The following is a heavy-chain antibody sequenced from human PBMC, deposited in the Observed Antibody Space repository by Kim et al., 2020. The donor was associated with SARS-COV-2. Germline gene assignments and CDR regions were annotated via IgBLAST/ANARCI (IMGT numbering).Heavy chain of an antibody. D-gene: IGHD6-19*01. V-gene: IGHV3-11*05. Sequence: GGSLRLSCAASGFTFSDYYMSWIRQAPGKGLEWVSYISSSSSYTNYADSVKGRFTISRDNAKNSLYLQMNSLRAEDTAVYYCARGSLRVQWLATYYFDYWGQGTLVTVSS. J-gene: IGHJ4*02. CDR3: ARGSLRVQWLATYYFDY. CDR1: GFTFSDYY. CDR2: ISSSSSYT.